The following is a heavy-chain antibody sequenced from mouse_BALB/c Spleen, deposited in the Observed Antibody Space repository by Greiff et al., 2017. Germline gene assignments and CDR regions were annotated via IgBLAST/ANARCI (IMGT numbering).Heavy chain of an antibody. V-gene: IGHV2-2*02. CDR3: ARGGLRPHYYAMDY. CDR2: IWSGGST. J-gene: IGHJ4*01. CDR1: GFSLTSYG. D-gene: IGHD1-2*01. Sequence: VKLVESGPGLVQPSQSLSITCTVSGFSLTSYGVHWVRQSPGKGLEWLGVIWSGGSTDYNAAFISRLSISKDNSKSQVFFKMNSLQANDTAIYYCARGGLRPHYYAMDYWGQGTSVTVSS.